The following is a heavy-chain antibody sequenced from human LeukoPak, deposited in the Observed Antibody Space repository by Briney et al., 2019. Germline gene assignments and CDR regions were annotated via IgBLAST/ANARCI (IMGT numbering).Heavy chain of an antibody. D-gene: IGHD6-25*01. CDR1: GFTFSSYG. V-gene: IGHV3-23*01. CDR2: ISNSGGST. J-gene: IGHJ6*03. Sequence: GGSLRLSCAASGFTFSSYGMSWVRQAPGKGLEWVSRISNSGGSTYHADSVKGRFTISRDNSKNSLYLQMNSLRAEDTAVYYCARVRMRSIAAGYYYMDVWGKGTTVTVSS. CDR3: ARVRMRSIAAGYYYMDV.